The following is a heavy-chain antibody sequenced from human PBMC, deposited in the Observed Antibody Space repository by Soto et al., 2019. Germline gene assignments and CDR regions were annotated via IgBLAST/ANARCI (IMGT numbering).Heavy chain of an antibody. CDR1: GYTFTSYY. J-gene: IGHJ4*02. CDR2: INPSGGST. CDR3: ARDRAATVTTFPHYFDY. V-gene: IGHV1-46*03. D-gene: IGHD4-17*01. Sequence: ASVKVSCKASGYTFTSYYMHWVRQAPGQGLEWMGIINPSGGSTSYAQKFQGRVTMTRDTSTSTVYMELSSLRSEDTAVYYCARDRAATVTTFPHYFDYWGQGTLVTVSS.